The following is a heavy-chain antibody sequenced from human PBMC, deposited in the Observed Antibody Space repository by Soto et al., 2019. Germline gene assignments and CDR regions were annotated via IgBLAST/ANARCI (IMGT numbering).Heavy chain of an antibody. CDR1: GYTFSNYG. D-gene: IGHD5-18*01. CDR2: ISGYNGNT. Sequence: ASVTVSCKASGYTFSNYGISWVRQGPGQGLEWMGWISGYNGNTHYEEKVQDRIKMTTDTSTSTTYLELRSLRSDDTAVYFCARDPGFGFGYSYAFAMDVWGQGTTVTVSS. V-gene: IGHV1-18*01. J-gene: IGHJ6*02. CDR3: ARDPGFGFGYSYAFAMDV.